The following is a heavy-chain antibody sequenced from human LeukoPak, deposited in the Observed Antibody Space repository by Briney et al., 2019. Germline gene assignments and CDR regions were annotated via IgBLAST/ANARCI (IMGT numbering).Heavy chain of an antibody. D-gene: IGHD6-19*01. CDR3: ASLIAVADFQYYFDY. CDR1: GGSISSGSYY. Sequence: SQTLSLTCTVSGGSISSGSYYWSWIRQPAGKGLEWIGRIYTSGSTNYNPSLKSRVTISVDTSKNQFSLKLSSVTAADTAVYYCASLIAVADFQYYFDYWGQGTLVTVSS. V-gene: IGHV4-61*02. CDR2: IYTSGST. J-gene: IGHJ4*02.